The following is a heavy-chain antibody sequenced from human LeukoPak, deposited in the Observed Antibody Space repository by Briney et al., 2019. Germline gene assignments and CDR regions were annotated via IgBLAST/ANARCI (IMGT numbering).Heavy chain of an antibody. J-gene: IGHJ5*02. V-gene: IGHV4-4*02. Sequence: PSGTLSLTCAVSGGSLSSSNWWSWVRQPPGKGLEWIGEIYHSGSTDYNPSLKSRVTISVDRSKNQFSLKLSSVTAADTAVYYCARDEAPGIVVVPAPGPWGQGTLVTVSS. CDR1: GGSLSSSNW. CDR2: IYHSGST. D-gene: IGHD2-2*01. CDR3: ARDEAPGIVVVPAPGP.